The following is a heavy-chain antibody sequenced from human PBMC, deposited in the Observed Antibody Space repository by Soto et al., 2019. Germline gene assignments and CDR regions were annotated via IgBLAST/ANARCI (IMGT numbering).Heavy chain of an antibody. CDR1: GGSILDSTYY. CDR2: IFYSGGT. J-gene: IGHJ5*02. D-gene: IGHD3-22*01. Sequence: QLLLQESGPGLVKPSETLSLTCTVSGGSILDSTYYWAWIRQSPGKGLEWIGTIFYSGGTFYTPSLKRRVPMSVDTSNNQFSLKLSSVTAADTAVYYRARQASGYYYGWFDPWGQGTLVTVSS. CDR3: ARQASGYYYGWFDP. V-gene: IGHV4-39*01.